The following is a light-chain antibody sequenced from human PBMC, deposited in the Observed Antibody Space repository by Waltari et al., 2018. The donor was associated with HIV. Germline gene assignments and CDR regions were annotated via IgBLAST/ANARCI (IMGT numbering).Light chain of an antibody. J-gene: IGLJ3*02. CDR1: SSDVGGYNL. CDR3: CSYAGSSTLV. V-gene: IGLV2-23*02. Sequence: QSALTQPASVSGSPGQSITISCTGTSSDVGGYNLVSWNHQRPGKAPNRIIYEVTKRPSGLSKLFGASKSGNTSSLTVSGLQAEDEAHYHCCSYAGSSTLVFGGGTNVIVL. CDR2: EVT.